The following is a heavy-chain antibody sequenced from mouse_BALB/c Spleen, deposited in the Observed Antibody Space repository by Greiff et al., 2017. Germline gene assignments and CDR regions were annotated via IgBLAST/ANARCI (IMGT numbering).Heavy chain of an antibody. V-gene: IGHV3-2*02. CDR2: ISYSGST. J-gene: IGHJ4*01. Sequence: EVQLQESGPGLVKPSQSLSLTCTVTGYSITSDYAWNWIRQFPGNKLEWMGYISYSGSTSYNPSLKSRISITRDTSKNQFFLQLNSVTTEDTATYYCARHGKVRDYAMDYWGQGTSVTVSS. CDR1: GYSITSDYA. CDR3: ARHGKVRDYAMDY. D-gene: IGHD2-14*01.